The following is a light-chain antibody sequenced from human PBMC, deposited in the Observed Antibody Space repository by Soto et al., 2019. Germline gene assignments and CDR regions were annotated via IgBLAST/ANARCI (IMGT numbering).Light chain of an antibody. CDR2: SAS. V-gene: IGKV1-39*01. CDR1: QNIDTY. CDR3: QQGYSTVRT. Sequence: IQMTQSPSTLSASLGDRVTITCRASQNIDTYLNWYQQKPGKSPKFLINSASILEDGVPSRFSGSGSGTDFSFIISSLQPEDFATYYCQQGYSTVRTFGQGTK. J-gene: IGKJ1*01.